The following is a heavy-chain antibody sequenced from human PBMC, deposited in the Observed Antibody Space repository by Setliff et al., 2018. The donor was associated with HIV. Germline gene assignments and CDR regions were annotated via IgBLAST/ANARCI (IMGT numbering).Heavy chain of an antibody. CDR3: ARAAMVRERIMGDY. J-gene: IGHJ4*02. D-gene: IGHD3-10*01. Sequence: SETLSLTCTVSGGSISSYYWSWIRQPAGKRLEFIGRISAAGTINYNPSLRSRVTLSVDTSENQFSRTVNSVTAADTAMYYCARAAMVRERIMGDYWGQGTLVTVSS. V-gene: IGHV4-4*07. CDR2: ISAAGTI. CDR1: GGSISSYY.